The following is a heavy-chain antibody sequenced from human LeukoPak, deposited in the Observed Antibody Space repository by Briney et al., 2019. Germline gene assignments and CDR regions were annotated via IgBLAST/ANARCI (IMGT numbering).Heavy chain of an antibody. D-gene: IGHD6-19*01. CDR2: IDSSGSS. CDR3: ARSPLSSSGWYRADY. CDR1: GGSIRMYY. J-gene: IGHJ4*02. Sequence: SETLSLTCTVSGGSIRMYYWNWIRQPAGKGLEWIGRIDSSGSSTYSPSLGSRVTMSVDSSKSQISLNLNSVTAADTAMYYCARSPLSSSGWYRADYWGQGTLVTVSS. V-gene: IGHV4-4*07.